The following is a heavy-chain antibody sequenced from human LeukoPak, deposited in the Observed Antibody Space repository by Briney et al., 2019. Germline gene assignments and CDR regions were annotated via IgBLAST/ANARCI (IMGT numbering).Heavy chain of an antibody. D-gene: IGHD6-19*01. CDR2: IDSSGSS. CDR3: ARSPLSSSGWYRADY. CDR1: GGSIRMYY. J-gene: IGHJ4*02. Sequence: SETLSLTCTVSGGSIRMYYWNWIRQPAGKGLEWIGRIDSSGSSTYSPSLGSRVTMSVDSSKSQISLNLNSVTAADTAMYYCARSPLSSSGWYRADYWGQGTLVTVSS. V-gene: IGHV4-4*07.